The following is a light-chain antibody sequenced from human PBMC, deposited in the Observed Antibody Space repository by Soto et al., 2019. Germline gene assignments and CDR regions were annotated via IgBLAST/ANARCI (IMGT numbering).Light chain of an antibody. J-gene: IGKJ1*01. V-gene: IGKV3-20*01. Sequence: VLTQSPGTLSLSPGEGATLSCRASQRVASDLAWYLQKPGQPPRLLIYDASIRATGIPDRISGSRSERNFSLTISRLEPEDAAVYYCQQYLNSPRTIGQGTKVDTK. CDR1: QRVASD. CDR3: QQYLNSPRT. CDR2: DAS.